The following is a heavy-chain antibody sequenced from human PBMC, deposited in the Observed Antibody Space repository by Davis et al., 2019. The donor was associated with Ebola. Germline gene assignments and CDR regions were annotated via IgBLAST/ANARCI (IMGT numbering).Heavy chain of an antibody. CDR2: INHSGST. V-gene: IGHV4-34*01. J-gene: IGHJ6*02. CDR1: GGSFSGYY. D-gene: IGHD1-26*01. CDR3: ARGWRGWELRDYYYYGMDV. Sequence: PSETLSLTCAVYGGSFSGYYWSWIRQPPGKGLEWIGEINHSGSTNYNPSLKSRVTISVDTSKNQFSLKLSSVTAADTAVYYCARGWRGWELRDYYYYGMDVWGQGTTVTVSS.